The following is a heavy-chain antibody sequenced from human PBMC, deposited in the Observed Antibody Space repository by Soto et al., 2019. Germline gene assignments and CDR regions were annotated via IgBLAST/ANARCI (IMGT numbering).Heavy chain of an antibody. Sequence: QVQLQESGPGLMKPSETLSLTCTVSGGSISSYYWSWIRQPPGKGLEWIGYIYYSGSTNYNPSLKSRVTISVDTSKNQFSLKLSSVTAADTAVYYCARDGGRITMVRGKSNWFDPWGQGTLVTVSS. CDR3: ARDGGRITMVRGKSNWFDP. J-gene: IGHJ5*02. CDR2: IYYSGST. V-gene: IGHV4-59*01. D-gene: IGHD3-10*01. CDR1: GGSISSYY.